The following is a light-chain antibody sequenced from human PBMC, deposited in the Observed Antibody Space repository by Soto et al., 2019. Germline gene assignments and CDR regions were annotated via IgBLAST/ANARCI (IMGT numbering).Light chain of an antibody. CDR3: QQYGNSPIT. V-gene: IGKV3-20*01. CDR2: GAS. CDR1: QSVSSSY. J-gene: IGKJ5*01. Sequence: EIVLTQSPGTLSLSPGERATLSCRASQSVSSSYLAWYQQKPGQAPRLLIYGASTRATGIPDRFSGSGSGTDFTLTISRLEPEDFAVYYCQQYGNSPITFGQGTRLKIK.